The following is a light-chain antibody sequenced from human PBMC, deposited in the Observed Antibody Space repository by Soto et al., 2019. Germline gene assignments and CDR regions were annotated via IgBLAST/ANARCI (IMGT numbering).Light chain of an antibody. J-gene: IGLJ1*01. CDR1: SSDVGGYNY. V-gene: IGLV2-14*01. Sequence: QSVLTQPASVSGSPGQSITISCTGTSSDVGGYNYVSWYQQHPGKAPKLMIYDVSNRPSGVSNRFSGSKSGNTASLTISGLQAEDEADYYCSSYTSGSTHVSGTGTKVTVL. CDR2: DVS. CDR3: SSYTSGSTHV.